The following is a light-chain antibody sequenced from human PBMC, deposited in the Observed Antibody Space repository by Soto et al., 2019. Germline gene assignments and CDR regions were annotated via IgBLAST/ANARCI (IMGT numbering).Light chain of an antibody. V-gene: IGKV1-9*01. J-gene: IGKJ3*01. Sequence: DIQLTQSPSFLSASVGDRVTVTCRASQGINSYLAWYQQKPGKAPKLLIYTASTWQSGVTSRFSGSGSGTQFTLTINSLQPEDFAGYYCQQHYTSPLAFGSGNKVDIK. CDR2: TAS. CDR3: QQHYTSPLA. CDR1: QGINSY.